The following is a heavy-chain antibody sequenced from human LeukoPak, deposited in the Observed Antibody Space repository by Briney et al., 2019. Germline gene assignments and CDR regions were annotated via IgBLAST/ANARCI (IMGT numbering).Heavy chain of an antibody. CDR1: DGSFSGYS. D-gene: IGHD3-10*01. V-gene: IGHV4-34*01. J-gene: IGHJ5*02. Sequence: SETLSLTCAVYDGSFSGYSWTWIRQPPGKGLEWIGESNHIGSTNYNPSLKSRVTISVDTPKNQFSLKLSSVTAADTAVYFCARTQTKITYYYGSGSLGARWFGPWGQGTLVTVSS. CDR2: SNHIGST. CDR3: ARTQTKITYYYGSGSLGARWFGP.